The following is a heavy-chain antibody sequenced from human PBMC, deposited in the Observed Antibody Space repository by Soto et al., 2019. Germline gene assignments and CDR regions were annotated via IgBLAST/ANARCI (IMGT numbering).Heavy chain of an antibody. CDR3: ARGADYYDSSGQWRVFDY. D-gene: IGHD3-22*01. Sequence: PGGSLRLSCAASGFTFSSYSMNWFRQAPGKGLEGVSSISSSSSYIYYADSVKGRFTISRDNAKNSLYLQMNSLRAEDTAVYYCARGADYYDSSGQWRVFDYWGQGTLVTVSS. CDR2: ISSSSSYI. J-gene: IGHJ4*02. CDR1: GFTFSSYS. V-gene: IGHV3-21*01.